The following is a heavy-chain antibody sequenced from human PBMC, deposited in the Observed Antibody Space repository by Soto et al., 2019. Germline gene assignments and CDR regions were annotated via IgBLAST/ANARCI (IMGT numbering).Heavy chain of an antibody. V-gene: IGHV1-2*02. J-gene: IGHJ3*02. CDR2: INPYSGGA. CDR1: GYTFTDYF. CDR3: ARLMHYSHSGGSSHSGFDM. D-gene: IGHD2-21*01. Sequence: ASVNVSCKASGYTFTDYFIHWVRQAPGQGLEWIGWINPYSGGADLSQKFQGRVTMTRDTSISTAYMEVSSLRSDDTAVFYCARLMHYSHSGGSSHSGFDMWGQGTLVTVSS.